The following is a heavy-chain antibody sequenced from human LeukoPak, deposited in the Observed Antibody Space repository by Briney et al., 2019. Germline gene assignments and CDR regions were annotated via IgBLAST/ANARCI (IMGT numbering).Heavy chain of an antibody. CDR2: MSGSGDST. CDR3: AKPRPNYYDSSGFYSYFDY. D-gene: IGHD3-22*01. Sequence: PGGSLRLSCTASGFTFSSNAMSWARQAPGKGLEWVSAMSGSGDSTYYADSVKGRFTISRDNSKNTLYLQMNSLRAEDTAVYYCAKPRPNYYDSSGFYSYFDYWGQGTLVTVSS. J-gene: IGHJ4*02. V-gene: IGHV3-23*01. CDR1: GFTFSSNA.